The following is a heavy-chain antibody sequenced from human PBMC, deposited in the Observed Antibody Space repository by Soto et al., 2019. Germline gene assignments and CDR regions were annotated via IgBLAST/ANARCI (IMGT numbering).Heavy chain of an antibody. J-gene: IGHJ6*02. CDR3: ARCGLDYGMDV. D-gene: IGHD3-16*01. V-gene: IGHV4-59*12. Sequence: SETLSLTCTVSGGSISSYYWSWIRQPPGKGLEWIGYIYYSGSTNYNPSLQSRLTMSADTSRNQFSLNLTSVTAADTAVYYCARCGLDYGMDVWGQGTTVTVSS. CDR2: IYYSGST. CDR1: GGSISSYY.